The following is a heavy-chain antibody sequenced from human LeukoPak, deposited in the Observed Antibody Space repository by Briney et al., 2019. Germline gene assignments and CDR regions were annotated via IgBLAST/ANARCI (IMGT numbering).Heavy chain of an antibody. J-gene: IGHJ6*03. D-gene: IGHD4-11*01. Sequence: SETLSLTCTVSGGSISSYYWSWIRQPPGKGLEWIGYIYHSGSTNYNPSLKSRVTISVDTSKNQFSLKLSSVTAADTAVYYCARGLTNYYYYYMDVWGKGTTVTVSS. CDR2: IYHSGST. V-gene: IGHV4-59*01. CDR3: ARGLTNYYYYYMDV. CDR1: GGSISSYY.